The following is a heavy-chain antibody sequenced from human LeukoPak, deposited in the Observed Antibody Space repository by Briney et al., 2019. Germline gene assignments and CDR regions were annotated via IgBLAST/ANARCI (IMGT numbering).Heavy chain of an antibody. V-gene: IGHV4-59*01. CDR1: GGSISSYY. J-gene: IGHJ4*02. D-gene: IGHD1-20*01. CDR2: IYYSGST. CDR3: ARFNWNLGYFDY. Sequence: PSETPSLTCTVSGGSISSYYWSWIRQPPGKGLEWIGYIYYSGSTNYNPSLKSRVTISVDTSKNQFSLKLSSVTAADTAVYYCARFNWNLGYFDYWGQGTLVTVSS.